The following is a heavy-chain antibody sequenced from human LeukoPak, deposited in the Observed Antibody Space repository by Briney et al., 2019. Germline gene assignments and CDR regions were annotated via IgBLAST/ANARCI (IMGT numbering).Heavy chain of an antibody. CDR3: ARAGTVTMVLYYYYGMDV. V-gene: IGHV1-69*04. CDR1: GGTFTSYA. J-gene: IGHJ6*02. Sequence: ASVKVSCKASGGTFTSYAISRVRQAPGQGLEWMGRIIPILGIANYAQKFQGRVTITADKSTSTAYMELSSLRSEDTAVYYCARAGTVTMVLYYYYGMDVWGQGTMVTVSS. D-gene: IGHD4-11*01. CDR2: IIPILGIA.